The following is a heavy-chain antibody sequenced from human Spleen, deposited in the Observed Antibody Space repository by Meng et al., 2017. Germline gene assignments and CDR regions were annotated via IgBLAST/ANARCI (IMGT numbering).Heavy chain of an antibody. V-gene: IGHV4-61*02. Sequence: SETLSLTCNVSGGSVTTSIYYWNWIRQPAGKGLEWIGRIYTSGSTNYNPSLKSRVTISVDTSKNQFSLKLRSVTAADTAVYYCAKGDFGELFVDFWGQGTLVTVSS. CDR2: IYTSGST. CDR1: GGSVTTSIYY. J-gene: IGHJ4*02. CDR3: AKGDFGELFVDF. D-gene: IGHD3-10*01.